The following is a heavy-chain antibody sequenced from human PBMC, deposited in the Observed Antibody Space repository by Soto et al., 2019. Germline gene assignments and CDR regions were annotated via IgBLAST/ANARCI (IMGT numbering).Heavy chain of an antibody. D-gene: IGHD6-19*01. CDR1: GGTFSRNA. J-gene: IGHJ2*01. CDR3: AKTLGLAVAGPGRFDL. V-gene: IGHV1-69*12. CDR2: ITPMFGTA. Sequence: QVQLVQSGAEVKKYGSSVKVSCKASGGTFSRNAISWVRQAPGQGLEWMGGITPMFGTANYAQRFQGRVTITADESSSTAYMQLSSLRSDDTAVYYCAKTLGLAVAGPGRFDLWGRGTLVTVSS.